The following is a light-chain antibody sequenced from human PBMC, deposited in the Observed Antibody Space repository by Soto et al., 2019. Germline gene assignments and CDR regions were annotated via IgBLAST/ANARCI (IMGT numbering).Light chain of an antibody. CDR1: QSVSSY. V-gene: IGKV3-11*01. CDR2: DAS. J-gene: IGKJ4*01. Sequence: EIVLTQSPASLXXXXXXXATXXXXASQSVSSYLAWYQQKPGQAPRLLIYDASNRATGIPARFSGSGSGTDFTLTISSLEPEDFAVYYCQQRSNWPLTFGGGTKVDI. CDR3: QQRSNWPLT.